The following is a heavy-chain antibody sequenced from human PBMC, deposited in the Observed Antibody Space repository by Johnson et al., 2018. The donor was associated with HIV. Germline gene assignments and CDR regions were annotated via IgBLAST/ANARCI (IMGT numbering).Heavy chain of an antibody. CDR1: GFTVSSNY. CDR3: AREGVGTLDFTSSLRRVKSAFDV. CDR2: IYSGGST. D-gene: IGHD3-10*01. V-gene: IGHV3-66*01. Sequence: EQLVESGGGAVQPGRSLRLSCAASGFTVSSNYMSWVRQAPGKGLEWVSVIYSGGSTYYADSVKGRFTISRDIARNSIYLQMNGLRVDDTAVYYCAREGVGTLDFTSSLRRVKSAFDVWGQGTMVTVSS. J-gene: IGHJ3*01.